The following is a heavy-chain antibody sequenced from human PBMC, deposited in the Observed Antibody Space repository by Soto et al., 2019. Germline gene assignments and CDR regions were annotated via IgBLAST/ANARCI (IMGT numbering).Heavy chain of an antibody. D-gene: IGHD3-3*01. CDR1: EFTFSSYS. CDR2: VNGGGDIT. V-gene: IGHV3-23*01. J-gene: IGHJ6*02. Sequence: EVQLLESGGGLVQPGGSLRLSCAASEFTFSSYSMIWVRQAPGKGLEWVSGVNGGGDITYYAESVKGRFTISSDNSKNPLYLQMNTLRAKDTAVFYCARGHFGVTMDVWGQGTTVTVSS. CDR3: ARGHFGVTMDV.